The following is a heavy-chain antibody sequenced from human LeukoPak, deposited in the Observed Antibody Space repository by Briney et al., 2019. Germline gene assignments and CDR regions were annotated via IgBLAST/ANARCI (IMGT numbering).Heavy chain of an antibody. V-gene: IGHV4-59*10. CDR3: AREWGAHDAFDI. CDR1: GGSFSGYY. J-gene: IGHJ3*02. Sequence: SETLSLTCAVYGGSFSGYYWSWIRQPPGKGLEWIGRIYTSGSTNYNPSLKSRVTMSVDTSKNQFSLKLSSVTAADTAVYYCAREWGAHDAFDIWGQGTMVTVSS. D-gene: IGHD3-16*01. CDR2: IYTSGST.